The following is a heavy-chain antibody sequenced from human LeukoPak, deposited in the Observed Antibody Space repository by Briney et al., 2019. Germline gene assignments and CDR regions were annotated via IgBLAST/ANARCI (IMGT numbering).Heavy chain of an antibody. CDR3: ALDRAIAVAGPNDAFDI. CDR1: GGSISSYY. V-gene: IGHV4-4*07. CDR2: IYTSGST. Sequence: SETLSLTCTVSGGSISSYYWSWIRQPAGKGLEWIGRIYTSGSTNYNPSLKSRVTMSVDTSKNQFSLKLSSVTAADTAVYYCALDRAIAVAGPNDAFDIWGQGTMVTVSS. J-gene: IGHJ3*02. D-gene: IGHD6-19*01.